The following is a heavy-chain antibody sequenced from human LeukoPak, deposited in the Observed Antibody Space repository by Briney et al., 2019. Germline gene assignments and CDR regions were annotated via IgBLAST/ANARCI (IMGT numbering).Heavy chain of an antibody. D-gene: IGHD1-1*01. CDR2: IYYSGST. J-gene: IGHJ4*02. Sequence: PSETLSLTCTVSGGSISSYYWSWIRQPPGKGLEWIGYIYYSGSTNYNPSLKSRVTISVDTSKNQFSLKLSSVTAADTAVYYCARDQLLSYWGQGTLVTVSS. CDR3: ARDQLLSY. V-gene: IGHV4-59*01. CDR1: GGSISSYY.